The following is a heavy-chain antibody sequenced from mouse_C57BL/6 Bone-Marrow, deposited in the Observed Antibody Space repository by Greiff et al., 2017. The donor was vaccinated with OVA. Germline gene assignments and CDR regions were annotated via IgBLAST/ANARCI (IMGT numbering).Heavy chain of an antibody. CDR3: ARNPLAY. CDR1: GFSLTSYG. V-gene: IGHV2-2*01. CDR2: LWSGGST. J-gene: IGHJ3*01. Sequence: VKLVESGPGLVQPSQSLSITCTVSGFSLTSYGVHWVRQSPGKGLEWLGVLWSGGSTDYNAAFISRLSISKDNSKSQVFCKMNSLQADDTAIYYCARNPLAYWGQGTLVTVSA.